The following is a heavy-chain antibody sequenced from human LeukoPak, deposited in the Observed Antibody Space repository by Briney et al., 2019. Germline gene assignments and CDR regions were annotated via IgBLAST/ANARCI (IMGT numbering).Heavy chain of an antibody. Sequence: XXXXRQAPGQGXXGMGXINPNSGGTNYAQKFQGRVTMTRDTSISTAYMELSRLRSDDTAVYYCARDPPKYIAAAPWGYWGQGTLVTVSS. CDR2: INPNSGGT. J-gene: IGHJ4*02. V-gene: IGHV1-2*06. D-gene: IGHD6-13*01. CDR3: ARDPPKYIAAAPWGY.